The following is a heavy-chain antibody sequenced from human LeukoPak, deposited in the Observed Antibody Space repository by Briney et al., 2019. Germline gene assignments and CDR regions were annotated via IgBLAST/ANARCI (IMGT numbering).Heavy chain of an antibody. CDR1: GFTFSSYA. V-gene: IGHV3-23*01. CDR3: AKDPVPAGTEIAGFDY. Sequence: PGGSLRLSCAASGFTFSSYAMSWVRQAPGKGLEWVSAISGSGGSTYYADSVKGRFTISRDNSKNTLYLQMNSLRAEDTAVYYCAKDPVPAGTEIAGFDYWGQGTLVTVSS. CDR2: ISGSGGST. D-gene: IGHD6-13*01. J-gene: IGHJ4*02.